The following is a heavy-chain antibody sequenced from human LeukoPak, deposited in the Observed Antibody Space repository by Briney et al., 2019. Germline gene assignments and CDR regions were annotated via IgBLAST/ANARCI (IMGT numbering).Heavy chain of an antibody. CDR3: ARDTSEGDYAWWFDP. Sequence: ASVKVSCKASGYSFTSHYMHWVRQAPGQGLEWVGLINPRGTATRYAESFQGGLTLTRDLSTSTRYMELSSLRSDDTAVYFCARDTSEGDYAWWFDPWGQGTLVTVSS. D-gene: IGHD3-16*01. CDR1: GYSFTSHY. CDR2: INPRGTAT. J-gene: IGHJ5*02. V-gene: IGHV1-46*01.